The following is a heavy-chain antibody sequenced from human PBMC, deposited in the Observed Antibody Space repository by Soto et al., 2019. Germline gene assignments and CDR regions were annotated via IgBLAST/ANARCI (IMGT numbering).Heavy chain of an antibody. CDR1: GFRFSDYS. V-gene: IGHV3-23*01. J-gene: IGHJ4*02. CDR2: ISGSGGST. D-gene: IGHD5-18*01. Sequence: GSLRLSCAAPGFRFSDYSMNWVRQAPGKGLEWVSAISGSGGSTYYADSVKGRFTISRDNSKNTLYLQMNSLRAEDTAVYYCAKDRDTAMVETDYWGQGTLVTVSS. CDR3: AKDRDTAMVETDY.